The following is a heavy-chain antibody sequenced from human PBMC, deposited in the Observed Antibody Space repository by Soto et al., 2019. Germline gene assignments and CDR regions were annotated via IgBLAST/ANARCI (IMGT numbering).Heavy chain of an antibody. V-gene: IGHV3-21*01. D-gene: IGHD2-8*01. CDR1: GFTFSSYD. J-gene: IGHJ5*02. CDR3: VGSRTAPMLRHNWFDP. Sequence: EVQLVESGGGLVKPGGSLRLSCAASGFTFSSYDMNWVRQAPGKGLEYVSSITTSGSYIYYGDSVRGRFTISRDNAKNSLFQQMGILIAEDAAVYYGVGSRTAPMLRHNWFDPWGQGTLVTVSS. CDR2: ITTSGSYI.